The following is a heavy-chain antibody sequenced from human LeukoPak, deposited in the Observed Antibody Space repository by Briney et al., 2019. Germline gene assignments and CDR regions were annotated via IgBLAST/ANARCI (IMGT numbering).Heavy chain of an antibody. J-gene: IGHJ6*02. Sequence: SETLSLTCTVSGGSISSYYWSWIRQPPGKGLEWIGYIYYSGSTNYNPSLKSRVTISVDTSKNQFSLKLSSVTAADTAVYYCARLGKYYDTLTGNYYYYGMDVWGQGTTVTVSS. D-gene: IGHD3-9*01. CDR2: IYYSGST. V-gene: IGHV4-59*08. CDR1: GGSISSYY. CDR3: ARLGKYYDTLTGNYYYYGMDV.